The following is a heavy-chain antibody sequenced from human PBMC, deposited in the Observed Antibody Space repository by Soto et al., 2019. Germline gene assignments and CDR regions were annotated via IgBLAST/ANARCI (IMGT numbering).Heavy chain of an antibody. J-gene: IGHJ4*02. Sequence: GGSLRLSCAASGFTFSSYSMNWVRQAPGKGLEWVSYISSSSSTIYYADSVKGRFTISRDNAKNSLYLQMNSLRDEDTAVYYCARDGDHYDSSGYYPYYFDYWGQGTLVTVSS. V-gene: IGHV3-48*02. CDR2: ISSSSSTI. CDR1: GFTFSSYS. CDR3: ARDGDHYDSSGYYPYYFDY. D-gene: IGHD3-22*01.